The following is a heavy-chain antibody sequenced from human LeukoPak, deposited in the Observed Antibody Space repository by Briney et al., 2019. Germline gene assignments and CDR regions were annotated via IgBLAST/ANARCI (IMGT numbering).Heavy chain of an antibody. CDR2: INHSGST. Sequence: SETLSLTCAVYGGSFSGYYWSWIRQPPGKGLEWIGEINHSGSTNYNPSLKSRVTISVDTSKNQFSLKLSSVTAADTAVYYCAIPIGDYYGSGIDAFDIWGQGTMVTVSS. CDR1: GGSFSGYY. D-gene: IGHD3-10*01. CDR3: AIPIGDYYGSGIDAFDI. J-gene: IGHJ3*02. V-gene: IGHV4-34*01.